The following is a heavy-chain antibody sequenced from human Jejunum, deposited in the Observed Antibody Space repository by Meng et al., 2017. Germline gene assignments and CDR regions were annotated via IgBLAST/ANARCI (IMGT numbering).Heavy chain of an antibody. CDR1: GFSVSNTL. J-gene: IGHJ5*02. CDR2: IYGGGGT. Sequence: VESGGGVVQPGGSLKLSCEGSGFSVSNTLMAWVRQAPGKGLEWVSVIYGGGGTAYADSVQGRFIISRDISKNTMSLQMNNLRVDDSAIYYCTSAEYHWGQGTLVTVSS. CDR3: TSAEYH. V-gene: IGHV3-66*01.